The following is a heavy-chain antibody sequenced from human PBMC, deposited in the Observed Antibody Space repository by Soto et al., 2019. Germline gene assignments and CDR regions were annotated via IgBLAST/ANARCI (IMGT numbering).Heavy chain of an antibody. Sequence: EVQVLESGGGLVQPGGSLRLSCSASGFTFNDINWVRHAPGKGLEWISRITGGGHTDYVDSVKGRFTISRDNSKNTVYLQMNSLRADDTAVYYCAKARSGWGAFDIWGQGTVVTVSS. CDR2: ITGGGHT. CDR3: AKARSGWGAFDI. J-gene: IGHJ3*02. V-gene: IGHV3-23*01. CDR1: GFTFND. D-gene: IGHD3-16*01.